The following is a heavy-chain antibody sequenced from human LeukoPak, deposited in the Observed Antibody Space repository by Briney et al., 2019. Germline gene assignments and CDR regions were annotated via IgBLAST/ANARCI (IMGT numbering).Heavy chain of an antibody. Sequence: PGGSLRLSCSASGFIFSSYAMHWVRQAPGKGLEYVSAFGTNGGRTYYADSVKGRFTVSRDNSKNTLYLQMSRLRDEDTAVYYCVRSNSPSYYYGMDVWGLGTTVIVSS. V-gene: IGHV3-64D*09. CDR3: VRSNSPSYYYGMDV. CDR2: FGTNGGRT. J-gene: IGHJ6*02. D-gene: IGHD2/OR15-2a*01. CDR1: GFIFSSYA.